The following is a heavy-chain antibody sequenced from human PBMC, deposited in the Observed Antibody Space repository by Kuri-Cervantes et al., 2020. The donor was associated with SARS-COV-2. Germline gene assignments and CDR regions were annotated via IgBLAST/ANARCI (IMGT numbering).Heavy chain of an antibody. V-gene: IGHV1-69*10. J-gene: IGHJ1*01. CDR1: GGTFSRYA. CDR3: ASLITIFGVVRAEYFQH. Sequence: SVKVSCKASGGTFSRYAISWVRQAPGQGLEWMGGIIPILGIANYAQKFQGRVTITADESTSTAYMELSSLRSEDTAVYYCASLITIFGVVRAEYFQHWGQGTLVPSPQ. D-gene: IGHD3-3*01. CDR2: IIPILGIA.